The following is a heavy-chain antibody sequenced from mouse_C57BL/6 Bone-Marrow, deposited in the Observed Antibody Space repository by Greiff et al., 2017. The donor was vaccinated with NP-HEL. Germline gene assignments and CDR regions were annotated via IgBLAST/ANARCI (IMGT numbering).Heavy chain of an antibody. CDR2: IYPRSGNT. Sequence: QVQLKESGAELARPGASVKLSYTFTSYGISWVKQRTGQGLEWIGEIYPRSGNTYYNEKFKGKATLTADKSSSTAYMELRSLTSEDSAVYFCARSRWLRYFDYWGQGTTLTVSS. D-gene: IGHD2-2*01. V-gene: IGHV1-81*01. CDR3: ARSRWLRYFDY. J-gene: IGHJ2*01. CDR1: TFTSYG.